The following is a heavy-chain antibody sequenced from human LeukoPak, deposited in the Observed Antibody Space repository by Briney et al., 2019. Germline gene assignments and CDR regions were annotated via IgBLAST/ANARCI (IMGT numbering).Heavy chain of an antibody. CDR1: GGSFSGYY. Sequence: SETLSLTCAVYGGSFSGYYWSWIRQPPGKGLEWIGEINHSGSTNYNPSLKSRVTISVDTSKNQFSLRLSSVTAADTGVYYCARGGHIVVVTANYWYFDLWGRGTLVTVSS. D-gene: IGHD2-21*02. V-gene: IGHV4-34*01. J-gene: IGHJ2*01. CDR2: INHSGST. CDR3: ARGGHIVVVTANYWYFDL.